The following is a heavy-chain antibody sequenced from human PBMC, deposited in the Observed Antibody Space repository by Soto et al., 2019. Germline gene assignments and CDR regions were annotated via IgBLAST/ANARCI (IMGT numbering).Heavy chain of an antibody. J-gene: IGHJ4*02. CDR2: IGGSGGNI. CDR3: ARLYSGYVDY. D-gene: IGHD5-12*01. CDR1: GFTFSTYG. Sequence: PVGSLRLSCAASGFTFSTYGMTWVRPAPGKGLEWVSAIGGSGGNIYYADSVKGRFTISRDNSKSTLYLQMNSLRVEDTAIYYCARLYSGYVDYWGQGTPVTVSS. V-gene: IGHV3-23*01.